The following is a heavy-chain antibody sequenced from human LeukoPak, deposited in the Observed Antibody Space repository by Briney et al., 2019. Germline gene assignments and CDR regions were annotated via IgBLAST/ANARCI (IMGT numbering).Heavy chain of an antibody. J-gene: IGHJ3*02. CDR2: IKQDGSEK. CDR1: GFTFSSYW. CDR3: ARDGSGSYFTAMGAFDI. Sequence: PGGSLRLSCAASGFTFSSYWMSWVRQAPGKGLEWVANIKQDGSEKYYVDSVKGRFTISRDNAKNSLYLQMNSLRAEDTALYYCARDGSGSYFTAMGAFDIWGQGTMVTVSS. D-gene: IGHD1-26*01. V-gene: IGHV3-7*03.